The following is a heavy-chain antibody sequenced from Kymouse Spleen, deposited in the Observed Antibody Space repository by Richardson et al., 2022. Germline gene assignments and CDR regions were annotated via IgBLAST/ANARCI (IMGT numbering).Heavy chain of an antibody. CDR2: IKSKTDGGTT. CDR1: GFTFSNAW. V-gene: IGHV3-15*01. D-gene: IGHD3-9*01. Sequence: EVQLVESGGGLVKPGGSLRLSCAASGFTFSNAWMSWVRQAPGKGLEWVGRIKSKTDGGTTDYAAPVKGRFTISRDDSKNTLYLQMNSLKTEDTAVYYCTTHGYYDILTGYYNVEWFDPWGQGTLVTVSS. CDR3: TTHGYYDILTGYYNVEWFDP. J-gene: IGHJ5*02.